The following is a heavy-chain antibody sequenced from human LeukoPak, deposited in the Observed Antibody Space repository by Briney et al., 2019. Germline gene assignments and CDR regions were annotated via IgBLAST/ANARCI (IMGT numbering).Heavy chain of an antibody. V-gene: IGHV1-18*04. CDR2: ISAYNGNT. Sequence: ASVKVSCKASGYTFTGYYMHWVRQAPGQGLEWMGWISAYNGNTNYAQKLQGRVTMTTDTSTSTAYMELRSLRSDDTAVYYCARVFYSWRTFDYWGQGTLVTVSS. CDR3: ARVFYSWRTFDY. CDR1: GYTFTGYY. D-gene: IGHD1-7*01. J-gene: IGHJ4*02.